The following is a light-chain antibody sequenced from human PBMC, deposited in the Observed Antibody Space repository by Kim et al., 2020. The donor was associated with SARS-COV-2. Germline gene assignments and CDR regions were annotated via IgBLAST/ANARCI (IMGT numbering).Light chain of an antibody. CDR3: QQYNNWPPPYT. CDR1: QSVSSN. Sequence: GERATLSCRASQSVSSNLAWYQQKPGQAPRLLIYGASTRATGIPARFSGSGSGTEFTLTISSLQSEDFAVYYCQQYNNWPPPYTFGQGTKLEI. CDR2: GAS. V-gene: IGKV3-15*01. J-gene: IGKJ2*01.